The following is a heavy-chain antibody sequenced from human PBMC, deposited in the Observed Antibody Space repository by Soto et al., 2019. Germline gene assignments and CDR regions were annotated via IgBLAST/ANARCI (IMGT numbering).Heavy chain of an antibody. CDR1: GYSFIAHW. V-gene: IGHV5-51*01. D-gene: IGHD3-22*01. CDR3: TRPQSSGWYDC. J-gene: IGHJ5*01. CDR2: INPADSDI. Sequence: RGESLKISCKVSGYSFIAHWIAWVRQMPGEGLEWMGIINPADSDIRYSPSFQGQVTISVDKSINTAYLQWSSLKASDTATYYCTRPQSSGWYDCWGQGTLGTVSS.